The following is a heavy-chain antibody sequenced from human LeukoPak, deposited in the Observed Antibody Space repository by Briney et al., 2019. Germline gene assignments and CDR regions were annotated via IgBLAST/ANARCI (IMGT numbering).Heavy chain of an antibody. V-gene: IGHV5-10-1*01. CDR1: GYSFTSYW. CDR2: IDPSDSYT. J-gene: IGHJ3*02. CDR3: ARHYDSSGYCYDAFDI. Sequence: GESLRISCKGSGYSFTSYWISWVRQMPGKGLEWMGRIDPSDSYTNYSPSFQGHVTISADKSISTAYLQWSSLKASDTAMYYCARHYDSSGYCYDAFDIWGQGTMVTVSS. D-gene: IGHD3-22*01.